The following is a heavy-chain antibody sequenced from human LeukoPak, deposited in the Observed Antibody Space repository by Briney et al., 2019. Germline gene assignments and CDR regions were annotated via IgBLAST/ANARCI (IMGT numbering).Heavy chain of an antibody. CDR3: ATTGYSSRNY. CDR2: INSDGSSR. D-gene: IGHD6-13*01. Sequence: PGGSLRLSCAASGFTFSSYWMHWVRQVPGKGLVWVSRINSDGSSRSYVDSVMGRFTISRDNSKNTLYLQMNSLRAEDTAVYYCATTGYSSRNYWGQGTLVTVSS. J-gene: IGHJ4*02. V-gene: IGHV3-74*01. CDR1: GFTFSSYW.